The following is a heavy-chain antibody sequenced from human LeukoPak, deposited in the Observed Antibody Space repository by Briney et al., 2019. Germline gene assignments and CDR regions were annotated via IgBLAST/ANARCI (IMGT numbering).Heavy chain of an antibody. CDR2: IRYGADSA. J-gene: IGHJ4*02. V-gene: IGHV3-23*01. D-gene: IGHD4-11*01. CDR1: GFIFIDYA. Sequence: PGGSLRLSCAASGFIFIDYAMTWVRQAPGKGLEWVSTIRYGADSAYYADSVKGRFTISRDNSKNMVYLQMNSLRVDDTAVYYCAKGLTTHDYWGQGTLVTASS. CDR3: AKGLTTHDY.